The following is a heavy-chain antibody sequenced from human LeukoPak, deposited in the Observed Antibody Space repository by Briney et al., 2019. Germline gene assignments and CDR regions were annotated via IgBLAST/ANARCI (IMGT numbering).Heavy chain of an antibody. CDR1: GGTFSSYA. J-gene: IGHJ6*03. D-gene: IGHD2-2*01. V-gene: IGHV1-69*05. CDR3: ARGSVVPAAGHYYYMDV. Sequence: GSSVTVSFKASGGTFSSYAISWVRQAPGQGLEWMGGIIPIFGTANYAQKFQGRVTITTDESTSTAYMELSSLRSEDTAVYYCARGSVVPAAGHYYYMDVWGKGTTVTVSS. CDR2: IIPIFGTA.